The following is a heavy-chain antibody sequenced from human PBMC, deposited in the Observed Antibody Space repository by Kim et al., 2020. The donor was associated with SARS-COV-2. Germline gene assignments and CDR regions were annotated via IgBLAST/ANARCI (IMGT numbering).Heavy chain of an antibody. CDR3: ARGGKGWTSPEFDY. CDR2: INPDSGDA. V-gene: IGHV1-2*06. CDR1: GYTFTDYF. J-gene: IGHJ4*02. Sequence: ASVKVSCKASGYTFTDYFVHWVRQAPGQGLEWMGRINPDSGDANYAQTFQGRITMTRDTSITTSYMELSSLRSDDTAVFYCARGGKGWTSPEFDYWGQGTLVTVS. D-gene: IGHD6-19*01.